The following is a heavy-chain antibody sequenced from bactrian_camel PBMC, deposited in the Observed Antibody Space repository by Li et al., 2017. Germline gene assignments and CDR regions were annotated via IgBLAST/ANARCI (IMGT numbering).Heavy chain of an antibody. J-gene: IGHJ4*01. CDR2: LWIGGNTA. D-gene: IGHD3*01. V-gene: IGHV3S1*01. CDR1: RYTYKRNC. CDR3: AAGPTHNGYCSTLRNPQY. Sequence: QVQLVESGGGSVQAGGSLRLSCAAGRYTYKRNCMGWVRQAPGRDPEGVAVLWIGGNTAYYANSVKGRFTLSRDDAKNTVYLQMSKLTTEDTAMYYCAAGPTHNGYCSTLRNPQYWGQGTQVTVSS.